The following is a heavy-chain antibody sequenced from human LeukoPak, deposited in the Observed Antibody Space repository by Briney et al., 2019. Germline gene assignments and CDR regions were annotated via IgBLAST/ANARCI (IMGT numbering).Heavy chain of an antibody. D-gene: IGHD6-19*01. V-gene: IGHV1-24*01. Sequence: ASVKVSCKVSGYTLTDSSLHWVRQAPGKGLNFMGGFDAEDGETLYAQKFPGRVTMTEDTSSDTAYMELSSLRSEDTAVYYCARVKYSSGWYTLGDIFDYWGQGTLVTVSS. CDR2: FDAEDGET. CDR3: ARVKYSSGWYTLGDIFDY. CDR1: GYTLTDSS. J-gene: IGHJ4*02.